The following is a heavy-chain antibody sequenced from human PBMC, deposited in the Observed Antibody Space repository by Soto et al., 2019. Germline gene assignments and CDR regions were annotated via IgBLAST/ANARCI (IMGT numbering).Heavy chain of an antibody. V-gene: IGHV5-51*01. CDR2: IYPGDSDT. CDR1: GYSFTSYW. D-gene: IGHD4-17*01. Sequence: GESLKISCKGSGYSFTSYWIGWVRQMPGKGLEWMGIIYPGDSDTRYSPSFQGQVTISADKSISTAYLQWSSLKASDTAMYYCARVTTVTTLYYYYYMDVWGQGTTVTVAS. CDR3: ARVTTVTTLYYYYYMDV. J-gene: IGHJ6*03.